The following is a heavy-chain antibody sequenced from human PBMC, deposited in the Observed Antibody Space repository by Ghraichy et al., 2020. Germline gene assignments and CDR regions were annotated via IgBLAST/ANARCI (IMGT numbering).Heavy chain of an antibody. J-gene: IGHJ3*02. CDR3: AKAFDAYVWLYNPFDI. V-gene: IGHV3-30*18. CDR1: GFTLSSYD. CDR2: ISYDGSKK. D-gene: IGHD3-22*01. Sequence: GESLNISCAASGFTLSSYDMHWVRQAPGKGLEWVAVISYDGSKKNYGDFVKGRFTISRDNSKNTLYLQMNNLRAEDTAVYYCAKAFDAYVWLYNPFDIWGQGTMVTVSS.